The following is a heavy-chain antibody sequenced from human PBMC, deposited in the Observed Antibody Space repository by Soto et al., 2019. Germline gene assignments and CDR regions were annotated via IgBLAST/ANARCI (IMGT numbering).Heavy chain of an antibody. CDR3: AREFTYYYDSSGYYFDIVY. V-gene: IGHV1-69*13. CDR1: GGSFSSYA. Sequence: SVKVSCKASGGSFSSYAISWVRQAPGQGLEWMGGIIPIFGTANYAQKFQGRVTITADESTSTAYMELSSLRSEDTAVYYCAREFTYYYDSSGYYFDIVYWGKGTLVTVYS. D-gene: IGHD3-22*01. J-gene: IGHJ4*02. CDR2: IIPIFGTA.